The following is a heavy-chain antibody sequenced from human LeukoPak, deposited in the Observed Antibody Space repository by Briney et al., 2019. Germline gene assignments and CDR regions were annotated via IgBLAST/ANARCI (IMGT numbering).Heavy chain of an antibody. D-gene: IGHD4-17*01. V-gene: IGHV4-59*01. CDR3: ARRPDYGDSIRSPGPFDI. Sequence: SETLSLTCTVSGGSISSYYWSWIRQPPGKGLEWIGYIYYSGTTNYNPSLRSRVTISIDTSRKHFFLKLKSVTAADTAVYYCARRPDYGDSIRSPGPFDIWGQGTMVTVSS. CDR1: GGSISSYY. CDR2: IYYSGTT. J-gene: IGHJ3*02.